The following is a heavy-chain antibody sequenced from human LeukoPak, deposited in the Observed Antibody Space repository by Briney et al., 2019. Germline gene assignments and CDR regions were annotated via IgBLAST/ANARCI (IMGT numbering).Heavy chain of an antibody. D-gene: IGHD2-15*01. V-gene: IGHV4-59*12. J-gene: IGHJ3*02. CDR1: GGSISSYY. CDR3: ARSSGLVARAFDI. Sequence: SETLSLTCTVSGGSISSYYWSWIRQPPGKGLEWIGYISYSGSTDYNPSLKSRVTISVDTSKNQFSLNLSSVTAADTAVYYCARSSGLVARAFDIWGQGTMVTVSS. CDR2: ISYSGST.